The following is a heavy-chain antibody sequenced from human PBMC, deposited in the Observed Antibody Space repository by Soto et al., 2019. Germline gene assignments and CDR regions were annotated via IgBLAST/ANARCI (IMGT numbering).Heavy chain of an antibody. V-gene: IGHV1-18*01. J-gene: IGHJ6*02. CDR2: ISPYTGNT. D-gene: IGHD3-16*01. Sequence: QVQLVQSGDEVKKPGASVKVSCKASGYIFVNYGIAWVRQAPGQGLEWMGWISPYTGNTHSASKVQGRLTMTTDTSTSTAYMDLGSLTSYDTAVYYCVMVDNYVTPTPQDVWGQGTTVTFSS. CDR1: GYIFVNYG. CDR3: VMVDNYVTPTPQDV.